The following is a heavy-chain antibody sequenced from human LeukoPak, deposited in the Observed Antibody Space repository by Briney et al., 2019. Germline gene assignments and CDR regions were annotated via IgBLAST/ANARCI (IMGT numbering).Heavy chain of an antibody. V-gene: IGHV3-33*06. CDR1: GFTFSSYG. J-gene: IGHJ4*02. Sequence: PGGSLRLSCAASGFTFSSYGMHWVRQAPGKGLEWVAIIWYDGSNKYHADSVRGRFTISRDNSKNTLYLQMNSLRAEDTAVYYCAKDTKRYCTSTRCSITDHWGQGTLVTVSS. D-gene: IGHD2-2*01. CDR3: AKDTKRYCTSTRCSITDH. CDR2: IWYDGSNK.